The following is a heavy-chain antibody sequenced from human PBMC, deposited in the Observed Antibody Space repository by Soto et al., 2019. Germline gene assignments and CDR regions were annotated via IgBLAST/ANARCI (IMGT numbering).Heavy chain of an antibody. Sequence: QVHLVESGGGVVQPGRSLRISCAASGFTFNHYGMHWVRQAPGKGLEWVAVISFDGNNKYYADSVKGRFTISRDNSKDTLYLQMNSLTSEDTAMFYSAKAVSITVPGVPPPDVWGKGTTVTVSS. CDR3: AKAVSITVPGVPPPDV. V-gene: IGHV3-30*18. CDR2: ISFDGNNK. J-gene: IGHJ6*04. D-gene: IGHD3-10*01. CDR1: GFTFNHYG.